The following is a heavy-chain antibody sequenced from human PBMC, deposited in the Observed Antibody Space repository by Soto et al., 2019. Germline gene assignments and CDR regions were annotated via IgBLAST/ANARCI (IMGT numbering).Heavy chain of an antibody. CDR3: ARYLGLSSGNYFDL. CDR1: GFTFTDYY. J-gene: IGHJ4*02. Sequence: QVQLVESGGDLVKPGGSLRLSCAASGFTFTDYYMSWLRQAPGQGLQWLSYISGSTDYLNYADSVKGRFTISRDNAKNLRYLQMTSLRADDTAVYYGARYLGLSSGNYFDLWGQGPLVTVSS. CDR2: ISGSTDYL. V-gene: IGHV3-11*05. D-gene: IGHD3-3*01.